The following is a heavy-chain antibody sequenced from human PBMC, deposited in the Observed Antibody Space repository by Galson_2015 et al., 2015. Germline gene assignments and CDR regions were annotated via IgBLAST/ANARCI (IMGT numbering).Heavy chain of an antibody. CDR1: GGTFSSYA. CDR3: ARVVWLPGGVGYYGMDV. CDR2: IIPIFGTA. D-gene: IGHD2-8*01. Sequence: SVKVSCKASGGTFSSYAISWVRQAPGQGLEWMGGIIPIFGTANYAQKFQDRVTITADESTSTAYMELSSLRSEDTAVYYCARVVWLPGGVGYYGMDVWGQGTTVTVSS. V-gene: IGHV1-69*13. J-gene: IGHJ6*02.